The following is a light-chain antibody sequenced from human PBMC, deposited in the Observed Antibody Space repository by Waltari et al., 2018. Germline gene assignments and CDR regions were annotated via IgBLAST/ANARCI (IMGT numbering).Light chain of an antibody. Sequence: DIQMTQSPSSLSASVGDRVTITCRARQSISNYLNWYQQKPGAAPKLLIFAASSLQSEVPSRFGGSGSGTEFTLTISSLHAEDFATYYCQQSYSAVTFGPGTKVDIK. CDR3: QQSYSAVT. CDR1: QSISNY. J-gene: IGKJ3*01. V-gene: IGKV1-39*01. CDR2: AAS.